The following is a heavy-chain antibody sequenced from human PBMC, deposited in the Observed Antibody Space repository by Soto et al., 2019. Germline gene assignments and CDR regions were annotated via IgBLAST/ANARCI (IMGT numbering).Heavy chain of an antibody. V-gene: IGHV4-59*01. CDR2: IYYSGST. D-gene: IGHD6-19*01. CDR1: GGSISSYY. Sequence: SETLSLTCTVSGGSISSYYWSWIRQPPGKGLEWIGYIYYSGSTNYNPSLKSRVTISVDTSKNQFSLKLSSVTAADTAVYYCAREVAVAGDFDYWGQGTLVTVSS. CDR3: AREVAVAGDFDY. J-gene: IGHJ4*02.